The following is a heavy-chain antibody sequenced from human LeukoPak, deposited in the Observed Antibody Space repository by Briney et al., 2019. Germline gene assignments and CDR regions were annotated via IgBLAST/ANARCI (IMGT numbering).Heavy chain of an antibody. Sequence: ASVKVSCKASGGTFSSYAISWVRQAPGQGLEWMGGIIPIFGTANYAQKFQGRVTITADESTSTAYMELSSLRSEDTAVYYCANIAAAGYDYWGQGTLVTVSS. CDR3: ANIAAAGYDY. D-gene: IGHD6-13*01. CDR1: GGTFSSYA. CDR2: IIPIFGTA. J-gene: IGHJ4*02. V-gene: IGHV1-69*01.